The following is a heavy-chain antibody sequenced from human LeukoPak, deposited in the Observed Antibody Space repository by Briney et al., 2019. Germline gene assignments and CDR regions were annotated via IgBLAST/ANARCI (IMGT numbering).Heavy chain of an antibody. V-gene: IGHV3-30*18. J-gene: IGHJ4*02. Sequence: GRSLRLSCAASGFTFSSYGMHWVRQAPGKGLEWVAVISYDGSNKYYADSVKGRFTISRDNPKNTLYLQMNSLRAEDTAVYYCAKGSGPGDYWGQGTLVTVSS. CDR2: ISYDGSNK. CDR1: GFTFSSYG. CDR3: AKGSGPGDY.